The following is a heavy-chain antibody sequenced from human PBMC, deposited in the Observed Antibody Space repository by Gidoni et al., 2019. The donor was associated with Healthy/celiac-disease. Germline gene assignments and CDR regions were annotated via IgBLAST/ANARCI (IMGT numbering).Heavy chain of an antibody. CDR1: GFTFSGSA. Sequence: EVQLVESGGGLVQPGGSLKLSCAASGFTFSGSAMPWVRQASGKGLEWVGRIRSKANSYATAYAASVKGRFTISRDDSKNTAYLQMNSLKTEDTAVYYCTRLYYDFWSGYLPKTYYYYGMDVWGKGTTVTVSS. D-gene: IGHD3-3*01. J-gene: IGHJ6*04. CDR3: TRLYYDFWSGYLPKTYYYYGMDV. V-gene: IGHV3-73*02. CDR2: IRSKANSYAT.